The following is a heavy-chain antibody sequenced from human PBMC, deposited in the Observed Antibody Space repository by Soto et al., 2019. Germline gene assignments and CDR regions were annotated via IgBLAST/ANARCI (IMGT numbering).Heavy chain of an antibody. D-gene: IGHD3-16*01. J-gene: IGHJ4*02. Sequence: SETLSVTCTVSGGYISSYYWSWIRQPPGKGLEWIGYIYYSGSTNYNPSLKSRVTISVDTSKNQFSLKLNSVTAADTAVYYCARDSRLGFPDYWGQGTLVTVSS. V-gene: IGHV4-59*01. CDR2: IYYSGST. CDR3: ARDSRLGFPDY. CDR1: GGYISSYY.